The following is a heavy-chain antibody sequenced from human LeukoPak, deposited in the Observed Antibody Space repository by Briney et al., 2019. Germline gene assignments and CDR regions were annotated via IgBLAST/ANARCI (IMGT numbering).Heavy chain of an antibody. CDR1: GVSISSYY. Sequence: SETLSLTCTVSGVSISSYYWSWIRQPPGKGLEWIGYIYTSGSTNYNPSLKSRVTISVDTSKNQFSLKLSSVTAADTAVYYCARVYSSGWYVRSNYYYMDVWGKGTTVTVSS. D-gene: IGHD6-19*01. CDR2: IYTSGST. V-gene: IGHV4-4*09. J-gene: IGHJ6*03. CDR3: ARVYSSGWYVRSNYYYMDV.